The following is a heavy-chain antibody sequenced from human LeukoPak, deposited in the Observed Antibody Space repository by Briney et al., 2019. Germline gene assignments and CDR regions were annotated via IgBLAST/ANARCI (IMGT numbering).Heavy chain of an antibody. CDR2: ISSYGGST. CDR1: GFTFSSYA. Sequence: GGSLRLSCSASGFTFSSYAMHWVRQARGEGVEYVSAISSYGGSTYYADSAKGRFTISRDNSTNTLYLQISSRRAEDTAVYYCGKDLGAGTTGYYYYGMDVWGKGTTVTVSS. D-gene: IGHD1-1*01. V-gene: IGHV3-64D*06. J-gene: IGHJ6*01. CDR3: GKDLGAGTTGYYYYGMDV.